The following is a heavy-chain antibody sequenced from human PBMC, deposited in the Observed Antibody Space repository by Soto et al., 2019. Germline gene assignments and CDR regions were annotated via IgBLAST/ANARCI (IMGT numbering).Heavy chain of an antibody. V-gene: IGHV4-34*01. J-gene: IGHJ5*02. Sequence: LSLTCAVYGGSFSGYYLSWLRQPPGKGLEWIGEINHSGSPNYNPSLKSRVTISVDTSKNQFSLKMTSVTAADTAVYYCATANWSHHYFDTWGQGTLVTV. D-gene: IGHD1-1*01. CDR2: INHSGSP. CDR1: GGSFSGYY. CDR3: ATANWSHHYFDT.